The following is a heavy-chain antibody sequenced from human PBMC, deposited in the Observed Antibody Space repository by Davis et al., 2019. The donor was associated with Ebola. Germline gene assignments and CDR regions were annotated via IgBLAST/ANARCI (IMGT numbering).Heavy chain of an antibody. J-gene: IGHJ4*02. CDR3: ARGTYVDIG. Sequence: HTGGSLRLSCAASGFTFTTYHMHWVRQVPGKGLVWVSHLNNDGSTTSYADSAKGRFTISRDNAKNTVYLQMNSLRVEDTAMYYCARGTYVDIGWGQGTLVTVSS. D-gene: IGHD2-2*03. CDR2: LNNDGSTT. CDR1: GFTFTTYH. V-gene: IGHV3-74*01.